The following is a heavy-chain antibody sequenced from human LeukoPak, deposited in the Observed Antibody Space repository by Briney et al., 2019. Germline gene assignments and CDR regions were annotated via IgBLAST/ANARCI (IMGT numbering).Heavy chain of an antibody. V-gene: IGHV3-23*01. CDR1: GFTFSSYA. CDR3: AKDHIWRFTMVRGVTFDY. J-gene: IGHJ4*02. Sequence: GGSLRLSCAASGFTFSSYAMSWVGQAPGKGLEWVSAISGSGGSTYYADSVKGRFTISRDNSKNTLYLQMNSLRAEDTAVYYCAKDHIWRFTMVRGVTFDYWGQGTLVTVSS. CDR2: ISGSGGST. D-gene: IGHD3-10*01.